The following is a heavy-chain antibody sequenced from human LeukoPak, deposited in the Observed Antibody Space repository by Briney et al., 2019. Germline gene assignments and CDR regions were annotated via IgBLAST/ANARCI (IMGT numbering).Heavy chain of an antibody. D-gene: IGHD6-19*01. CDR1: GDSVSSNSAA. CDR2: TYYRSKWYN. CDR3: ARAPSGWYYGFDY. V-gene: IGHV6-1*01. Sequence: SQTLSLTCAISGDSVSSNSAAWSWIRQSPSIGLEWLGRTYYRSKWYNDYAVSVKSRITINPDTSKNQFSLQLNSVTPEDTAVYYCARAPSGWYYGFDYWGQGTLVTVSS. J-gene: IGHJ4*02.